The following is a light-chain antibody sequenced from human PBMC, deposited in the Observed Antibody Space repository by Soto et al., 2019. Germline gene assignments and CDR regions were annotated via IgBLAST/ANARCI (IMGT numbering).Light chain of an antibody. Sequence: ETVLTQTPATLSGAPGARGPLSWRASQSITTNLVWYQQKAGQAPRHLIYGASTRATGIPARFSGSGSGTEFTLTISSLQSEDFAVYYCQQYDNWPTFGQGTKVDIK. CDR1: QSITTN. CDR2: GAS. J-gene: IGKJ1*01. V-gene: IGKV3-15*01. CDR3: QQYDNWPT.